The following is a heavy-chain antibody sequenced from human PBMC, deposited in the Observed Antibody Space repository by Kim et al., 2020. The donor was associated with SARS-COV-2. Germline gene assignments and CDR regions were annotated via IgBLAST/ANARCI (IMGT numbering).Heavy chain of an antibody. J-gene: IGHJ5*02. CDR2: ISSSGSTI. V-gene: IGHV3-48*03. Sequence: GGSLRLSCAASGSTIRSYGMNWVRQAPGKGLEWVSYISSSGSTIYYTDSLKGRLTISRDNAKNSLYLQMHSLRAEDTAVYYCARETLHCSSTSCYYWFDPWGQGTLVTVSS. CDR3: ARETLHCSSTSCYYWFDP. D-gene: IGHD2-2*01. CDR1: GSTIRSYG.